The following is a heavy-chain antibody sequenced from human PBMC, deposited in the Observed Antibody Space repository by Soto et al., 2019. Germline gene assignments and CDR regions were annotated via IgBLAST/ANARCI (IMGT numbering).Heavy chain of an antibody. CDR3: ARDRDIVVVPAAISGGNYYYYYGMDV. CDR1: GCTFSSYA. D-gene: IGHD2-2*01. V-gene: IGHV1-69*13. Sequence: SVKVSCKASGCTFSSYAISWVRQAPGQGLEWMGGIIPIFGTANYAQKFQGRVTITADESTSTAYMELSSLRSEDTAVYYCARDRDIVVVPAAISGGNYYYYYGMDVWGQGTTVTVSS. J-gene: IGHJ6*02. CDR2: IIPIFGTA.